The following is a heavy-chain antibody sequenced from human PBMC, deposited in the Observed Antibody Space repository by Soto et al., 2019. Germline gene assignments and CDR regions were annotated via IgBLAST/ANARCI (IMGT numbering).Heavy chain of an antibody. J-gene: IGHJ5*02. Sequence: GSLRISCSASGFTFRSFTMNGVRQAPGEGLEWVSTISSNSAYIYYTDALRGRFTISRDNAKNSLHLQMNSLRAEDTAVYYCTRDTSRDSSARGWFDPWGPGTLVTVSS. D-gene: IGHD6-13*01. CDR1: GFTFRSFT. V-gene: IGHV3-21*01. CDR2: ISSNSAYI. CDR3: TRDTSRDSSARGWFDP.